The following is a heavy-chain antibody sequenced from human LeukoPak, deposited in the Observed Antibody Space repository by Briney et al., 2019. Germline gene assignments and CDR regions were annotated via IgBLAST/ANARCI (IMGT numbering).Heavy chain of an antibody. J-gene: IGHJ4*02. CDR2: ISGSGGST. D-gene: IGHD3-10*01. CDR1: GFTFSSYA. V-gene: IGHV3-23*01. Sequence: GGSLRLSCAASGFTFSSYAMSWVRRAPRKGLEWVSAISGSGGSTYYADSVKGRFTISRDNSKNTLYLQMNSLRAEDTAVYYCANIYYGSGSYRSGFDYWGQGTLVTVSS. CDR3: ANIYYGSGSYRSGFDY.